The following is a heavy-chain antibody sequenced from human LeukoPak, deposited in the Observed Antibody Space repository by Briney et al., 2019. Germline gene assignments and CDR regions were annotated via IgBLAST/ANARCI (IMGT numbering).Heavy chain of an antibody. CDR1: GFPFITYG. D-gene: IGHD3-22*01. V-gene: IGHV3-33*01. CDR3: ARGEYYHESSGYPNY. Sequence: GGSLLLSCAASGFPFITYGMHWVRQAPGKGLEWVAVIWYDGRTQFYAESVKGRFAVSRDNSKNTLYLQMNSLRAEDTAVYHCARGEYYHESSGYPNYWGQGTLVTVSS. J-gene: IGHJ4*02. CDR2: IWYDGRTQ.